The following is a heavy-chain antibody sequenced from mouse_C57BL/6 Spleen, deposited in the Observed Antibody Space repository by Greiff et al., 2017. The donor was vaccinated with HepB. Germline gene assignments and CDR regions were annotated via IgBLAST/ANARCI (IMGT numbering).Heavy chain of an antibody. CDR1: GYTFTSYW. J-gene: IGHJ3*01. CDR3: ARNYGSSYLAY. D-gene: IGHD1-1*01. CDR2: IDPSDSYT. Sequence: VQLQQPGAELVRPGTSVKLSCKASGYTFTSYWMHWVKQRPGQGLEWIGVIDPSDSYTNYNQKFKGKATLTVDTSSSTAYMQLSSLTSEDSAVYYCARNYGSSYLAYWGQGTLVTVSA. V-gene: IGHV1-59*01.